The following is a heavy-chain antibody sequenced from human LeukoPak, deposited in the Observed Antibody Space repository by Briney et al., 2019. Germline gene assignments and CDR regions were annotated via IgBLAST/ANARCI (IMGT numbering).Heavy chain of an antibody. CDR3: AREVVVPAAMLGYYYYYGMDV. D-gene: IGHD2-2*01. V-gene: IGHV3-23*01. Sequence: GGSLRLSCAASGFTFSSYAMSWVRQAPGKGLEWVSAISGSGGSTYYADSVKGRFTISRDNSKNTLYLQMNSLRAEDTAVYYCAREVVVPAAMLGYYYYYGMDVWGQGTTATVSS. J-gene: IGHJ6*02. CDR2: ISGSGGST. CDR1: GFTFSSYA.